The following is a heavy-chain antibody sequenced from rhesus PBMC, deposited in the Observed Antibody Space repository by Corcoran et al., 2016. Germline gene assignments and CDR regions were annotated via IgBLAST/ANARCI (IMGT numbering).Heavy chain of an antibody. Sequence: QLQLQESGPGLVKPSETLSLTCAVSGGSISSNYWSWIRQPPGKGLEWIGRISCSGVSTDYNTSLKRRVTISTYTSKNQCSLKLSAVTAADTAVYYCARERFLYEYDYGYYYTGRYYFDYWGQGVLVTVSS. CDR3: ARERFLYEYDYGYYYTGRYYFDY. CDR1: GGSISSNY. CDR2: ISCSGVST. J-gene: IGHJ4*01. D-gene: IGHD3-9*01. V-gene: IGHV4-173*01.